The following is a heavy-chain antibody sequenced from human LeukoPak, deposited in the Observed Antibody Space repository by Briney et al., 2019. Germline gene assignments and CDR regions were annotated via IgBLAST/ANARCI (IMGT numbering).Heavy chain of an antibody. D-gene: IGHD3-10*01. Sequence: GGSLRLSCAASGFTFSGYTMIWVRQAPGKGLEWVSSISSDGSHIYYADSLKGRLTISRDNVKKSVYLQMTSLRAEDTAVYYRARDVCYAANPGGGVNETGCYYNGMDVWGQGTTVTVSS. V-gene: IGHV3-21*01. CDR1: GFTFSGYT. CDR2: ISSDGSHI. J-gene: IGHJ6*02. CDR3: ARDVCYAANPGGGVNETGCYYNGMDV.